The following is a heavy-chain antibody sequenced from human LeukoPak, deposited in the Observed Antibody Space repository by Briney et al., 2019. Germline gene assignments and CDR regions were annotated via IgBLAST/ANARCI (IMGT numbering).Heavy chain of an antibody. CDR2: IRYDGSNK. Sequence: AGGSLRLSCAASGFTFSSYGMHWVRRAPGKGLEWVAFIRYDGSNKYYADSVKGRFTISRDNSKNTLYLQMNSLRAEDTAVYYCARSIVVVTAPFDYWGQGTLVTVSS. D-gene: IGHD2-21*02. J-gene: IGHJ4*02. V-gene: IGHV3-30*02. CDR1: GFTFSSYG. CDR3: ARSIVVVTAPFDY.